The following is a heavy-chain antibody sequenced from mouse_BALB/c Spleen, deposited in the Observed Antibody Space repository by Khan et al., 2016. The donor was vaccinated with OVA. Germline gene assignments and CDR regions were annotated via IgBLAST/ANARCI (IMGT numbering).Heavy chain of an antibody. J-gene: IGHJ2*01. Sequence: EVQLQQFGPELVKPGASVKISCKASGYSFTGYFMNWVMQSHGKSLEWIGRINPHIGETFYNQKFRDKATLTVDESSSTAHMELRSLASEDSAVYYCARTYGSDFDYWGQGTTLTVSS. V-gene: IGHV1-20*02. CDR1: GYSFTGYF. CDR2: INPHIGET. D-gene: IGHD1-1*01. CDR3: ARTYGSDFDY.